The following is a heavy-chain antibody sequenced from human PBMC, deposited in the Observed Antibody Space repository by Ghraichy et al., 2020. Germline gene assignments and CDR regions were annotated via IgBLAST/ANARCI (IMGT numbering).Heavy chain of an antibody. J-gene: IGHJ4*02. CDR3: ARSYVGRFDY. V-gene: IGHV6-1*01. Sequence: SETLSLTCAISGDRVSSNSAAWNWIRQSPSRGLEWLGRTYSRSKWFNDYALSVKSRITINPDTSKNQFSLQLNSVTPEDTGVYYCARSYVGRFDYWGQGTLVTVSS. D-gene: IGHD3-16*01. CDR2: TYSRSKWFN. CDR1: GDRVSSNSAA.